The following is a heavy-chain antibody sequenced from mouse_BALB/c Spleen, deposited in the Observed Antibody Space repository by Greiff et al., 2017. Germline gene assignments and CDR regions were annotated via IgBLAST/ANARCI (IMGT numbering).Heavy chain of an antibody. V-gene: IGHV1-69*01. CDR3: ATAEDWFAY. CDR1: GYTFTDYW. J-gene: IGHJ3*01. CDR2: IDTSDSYT. Sequence: QVQLQQPGAELVMPGASVKMSCKASGYTFTDYWMHWVKQRPGQGLEWIGAIDTSDSYTSYNQKFKGKATLTVDESSSTAYMQLSSLTSEDSAVYYCATAEDWFAYWGQGTLVTVSA.